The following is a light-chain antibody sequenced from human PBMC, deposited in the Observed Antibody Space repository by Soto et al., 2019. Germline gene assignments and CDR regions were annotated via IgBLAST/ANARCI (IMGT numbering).Light chain of an antibody. CDR2: GAS. Sequence: EIVLTQSPGTLSLSPGERATLSCRASQSVSSIFLAWYQQKPGQAPRLLIYGASSRATGIPHRFSGSGSVKDFTLTRSRREPEDFAVYYCQQDDNSPLTFGQGTKVEIK. CDR1: QSVSSIF. V-gene: IGKV3-20*01. J-gene: IGKJ1*01. CDR3: QQDDNSPLT.